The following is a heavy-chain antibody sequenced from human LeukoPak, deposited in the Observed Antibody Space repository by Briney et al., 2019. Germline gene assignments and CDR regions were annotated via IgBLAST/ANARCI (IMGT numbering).Heavy chain of an antibody. CDR3: ATLLSSSYYFDY. J-gene: IGHJ4*02. D-gene: IGHD3-10*02. CDR1: GYSISSGYY. V-gene: IGHV4-38-2*02. CDR2: IYHNGHT. Sequence: SETLSLTCSVSGYSISSGYYWVWIRQPPGKGLEWIGSIYHNGHTYNNPPLKSRVTISVDTSKNQFSLKLSSVTAADTAVYFCATLLSSSYYFDYWGQGTLVTVSS.